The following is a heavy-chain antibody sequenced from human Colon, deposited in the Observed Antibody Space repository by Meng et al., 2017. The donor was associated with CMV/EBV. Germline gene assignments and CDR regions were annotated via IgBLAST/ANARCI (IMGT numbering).Heavy chain of an antibody. D-gene: IGHD3-3*01. CDR1: GGFLSGYY. CDR3: AREAGPFFGVIVYDS. Sequence: QVQPLQCGAGLLMTSETLSLTCGVSGGFLSGYYWTWIRQSPGKGLEWIGEINQSGSTNYNPSLKSRVTVSVDTSKNQFSLRVTSVTAADSALYYCAREAGPFFGVIVYDSWGQGTLVTVSS. J-gene: IGHJ4*02. CDR2: INQSGST. V-gene: IGHV4-34*01.